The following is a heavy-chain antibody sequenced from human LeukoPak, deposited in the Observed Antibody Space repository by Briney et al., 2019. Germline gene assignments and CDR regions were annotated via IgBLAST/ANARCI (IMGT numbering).Heavy chain of an antibody. J-gene: IGHJ4*02. CDR3: ARVDVDDLWNGQCDEAFDY. D-gene: IGHD3-3*01. V-gene: IGHV1-2*06. CDR2: INPNSGGT. Sequence: ASVKVSCKASGYTFTNYYIHWVRQAPGQGLEWMGRINPNSGGTNYAQKFQGRVAMTRDTSISTAYMELSRLRSDDTAVYYCARVDVDDLWNGQCDEAFDYWGQGTLVTVSS. CDR1: GYTFTNYY.